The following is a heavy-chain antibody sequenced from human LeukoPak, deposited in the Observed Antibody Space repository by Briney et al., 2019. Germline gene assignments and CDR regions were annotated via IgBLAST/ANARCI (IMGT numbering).Heavy chain of an antibody. D-gene: IGHD1-26*01. J-gene: IGHJ3*02. CDR1: GSTFSDYY. Sequence: PGGSLRLSCAASGSTFSDYYMSWIRQAPGKGLEWVSYISDSSGYTKDADSVKGRFTISRDDAKKSLYLQMNSLRAEDTAVYYCARDRVGGSYVFDIWGQGTMVTVSS. CDR3: ARDRVGGSYVFDI. V-gene: IGHV3-11*06. CDR2: ISDSSGYT.